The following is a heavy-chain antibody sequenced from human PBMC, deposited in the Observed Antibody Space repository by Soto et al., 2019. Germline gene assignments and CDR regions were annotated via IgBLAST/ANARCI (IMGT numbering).Heavy chain of an antibody. CDR3: AADKAARYYYGMDV. V-gene: IGHV1-58*01. CDR2: IVVGSGNT. D-gene: IGHD6-13*01. Sequence: SVKVSCKASGFTFTSSAVQWVRQARGQRLEWIGWIVVGSGNTNYAQKFQERVTITRDMSTSTAYMELSSLRSEDTAVYYCAADKAARYYYGMDVWGQGTTVTV. CDR1: GFTFTSSA. J-gene: IGHJ6*02.